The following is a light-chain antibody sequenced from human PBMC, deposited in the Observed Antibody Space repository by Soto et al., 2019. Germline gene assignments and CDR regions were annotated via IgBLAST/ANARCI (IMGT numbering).Light chain of an antibody. J-gene: IGKJ1*01. CDR1: QSISSSY. CDR3: QQYGSALWT. Sequence: IVLTQSPGTLSLSPGERAALSCRASQSISSSYLAWYQQKPGQAPRLLIYGASIRATGIPDRFSGSGSGTEFTLTISRLEPEDFAMYYCQQYGSALWTFGQGSKVEIK. CDR2: GAS. V-gene: IGKV3-20*01.